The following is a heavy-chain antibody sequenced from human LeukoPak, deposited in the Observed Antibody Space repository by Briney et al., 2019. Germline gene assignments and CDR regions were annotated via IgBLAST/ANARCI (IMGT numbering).Heavy chain of an antibody. D-gene: IGHD3-3*01. CDR3: ARLSATNPLDY. J-gene: IGHJ4*02. CDR2: INSDGSST. V-gene: IGHV3-74*03. CDR1: GFTFSSYW. Sequence: TGGSLRLSCAASGFTFSSYWMHWVRQAPGKGLVWVSRINSDGSSTTYADSVKGRFAISRDNAKSTLYLQMSSLRDDDTAVYYCARLSATNPLDYWGRGTLVTVSS.